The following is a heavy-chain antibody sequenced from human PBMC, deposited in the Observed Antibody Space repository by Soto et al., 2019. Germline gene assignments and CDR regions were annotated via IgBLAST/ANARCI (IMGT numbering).Heavy chain of an antibody. CDR3: ARVSSAWFDP. V-gene: IGHV4-31*03. Sequence: QVQLQESGPGLVEPSQTLALTCTVSGDPLNTGGYYWSWIRHLPGKGLEWLGYIYYSGNTYYNPSLKSRVNISGDISKKQFSLRLSSVTAADTAVYHCARVSSAWFDPWGPGIQVTVSS. J-gene: IGHJ5*02. D-gene: IGHD3-10*01. CDR2: IYYSGNT. CDR1: GDPLNTGGYY.